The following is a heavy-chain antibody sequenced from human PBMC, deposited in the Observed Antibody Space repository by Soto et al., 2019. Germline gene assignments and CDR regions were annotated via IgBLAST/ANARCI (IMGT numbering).Heavy chain of an antibody. D-gene: IGHD3-3*01. V-gene: IGHV4-39*01. CDR1: GGSISSSSYY. Sequence: PSETLSLTCTVSGGSISSSSYYWGWIRQPPGKGLEWIGSIYYSGSTYYNPSLKSRVTISVDTSKNQFSLKLSSVTAADTAVYYCARDADYDFWSGYGGHLVPRINYWGQGTLVTVSS. CDR3: ARDADYDFWSGYGGHLVPRINY. J-gene: IGHJ4*02. CDR2: IYYSGST.